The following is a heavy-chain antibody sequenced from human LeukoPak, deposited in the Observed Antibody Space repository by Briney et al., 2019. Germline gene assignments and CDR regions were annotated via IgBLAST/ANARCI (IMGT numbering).Heavy chain of an antibody. V-gene: IGHV3-30*02. CDR3: AKEQGRRRYSRRGGFDY. D-gene: IGHD5-12*01. J-gene: IGHJ4*02. Sequence: GGSLRLSCAASGFTFSSYVMHWVRQAPGKGLEWVAFIRYDGSNKYYADSVKGRFTISRDNSKNTLYLQMNSLRAEDTAVYYCAKEQGRRRYSRRGGFDYWGQGTLVTVSS. CDR2: IRYDGSNK. CDR1: GFTFSSYV.